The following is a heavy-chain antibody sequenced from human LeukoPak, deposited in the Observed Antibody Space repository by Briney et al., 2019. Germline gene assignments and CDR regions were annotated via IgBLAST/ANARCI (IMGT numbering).Heavy chain of an antibody. CDR3: AGGYSYGYFDY. CDR1: GYTFTSYY. Sequence: ASVTVSCKASGYTFTSYYMHWVRQAPGQGLEWMGIINPSGGSTIYAQKFQGRVTMTRDTSTSTVYMELSSLRSEDTAVYYCAGGYSYGYFDYWGQGTLVTVSS. V-gene: IGHV1-46*01. J-gene: IGHJ4*02. D-gene: IGHD5-18*01. CDR2: INPSGGST.